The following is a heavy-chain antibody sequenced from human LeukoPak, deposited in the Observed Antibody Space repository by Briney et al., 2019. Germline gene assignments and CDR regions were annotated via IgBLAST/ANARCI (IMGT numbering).Heavy chain of an antibody. CDR1: GGSISSYY. CDR2: IYYSGST. Sequence: PSETLSPTCTVSGGSISSYYWSWVRQPPRKGLEWIGYIYYSGSTNYNPSLKSRVTISVDTSKNQFSLKLSSVTAADTAVYYCARLGRTSYWYFDLWGRGTLVTVSS. CDR3: ARLGRTSYWYFDL. D-gene: IGHD2-2*01. V-gene: IGHV4-59*08. J-gene: IGHJ2*01.